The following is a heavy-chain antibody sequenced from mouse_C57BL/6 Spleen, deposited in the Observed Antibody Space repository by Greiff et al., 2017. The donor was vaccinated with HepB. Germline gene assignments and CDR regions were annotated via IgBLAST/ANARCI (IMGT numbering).Heavy chain of an antibody. CDR1: GYTFTDHT. D-gene: IGHD1-1*01. CDR3: ARPYGRTQYGMDY. V-gene: IGHV1-78*01. Sequence: VQLVESDAELVKPGASVKISCKVSGYTFTDHTIHWMKQRPEQGLEWIGYIYPRDGSTKYNEKFKGKATLTADKSSSTAYMQLNSLTSEDSAVYFCARPYGRTQYGMDYWGQGTSVTVSS. J-gene: IGHJ4*01. CDR2: IYPRDGST.